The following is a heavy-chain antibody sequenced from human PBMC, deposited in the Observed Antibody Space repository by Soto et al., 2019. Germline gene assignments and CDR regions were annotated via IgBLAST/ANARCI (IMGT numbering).Heavy chain of an antibody. V-gene: IGHV3-30*18. CDR3: AKDRRVEQLVLYYYYGMDV. CDR2: ISYDGSNK. CDR1: GFTFSSYG. Sequence: QVQLVESGGGVVQPGRSLRLSCAASGFTFSSYGMHWVRQAPGKGLEWVAVISYDGSNKYYADSVKGRFTISRDNSKKTLYLQMNSLRAEDTAVYYCAKDRRVEQLVLYYYYGMDVWGQGTTVTVSS. D-gene: IGHD6-6*01. J-gene: IGHJ6*02.